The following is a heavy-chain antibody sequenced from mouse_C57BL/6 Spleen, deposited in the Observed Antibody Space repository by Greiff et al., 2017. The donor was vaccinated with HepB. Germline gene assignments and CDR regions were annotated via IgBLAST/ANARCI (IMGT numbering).Heavy chain of an antibody. CDR3: ARGANDGYVY. Sequence: VQLQQPGAELVKPGASVKLSCKASGYTFTSYWMHWVKQRPGQGLEWIGMIHPNSGSTNYNEKFKSKATLTVDKSSSTAYMQLSSLTSEDSAVYYCARGANDGYVYWGQGTLVTVSA. J-gene: IGHJ3*01. CDR2: IHPNSGST. V-gene: IGHV1-64*01. CDR1: GYTFTSYW. D-gene: IGHD2-3*01.